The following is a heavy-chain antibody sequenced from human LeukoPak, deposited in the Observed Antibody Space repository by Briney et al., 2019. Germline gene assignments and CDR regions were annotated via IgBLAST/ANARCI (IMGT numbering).Heavy chain of an antibody. V-gene: IGHV5-51*01. Sequence: GDPLNISCKGSGSSSSGYWFWCWRRQPGRDVQGWMGIYPGDADTRYSPSFQGRVTISVDTSINTSYLQRSSLTAAATPMYQCGRGLAVAGPGLEYWGQVTLVTVSS. CDR2: IYPGDADT. J-gene: IGHJ4*02. CDR3: GRGLAVAGPGLEY. CDR1: GSSSSGYW. D-gene: IGHD6-13*01.